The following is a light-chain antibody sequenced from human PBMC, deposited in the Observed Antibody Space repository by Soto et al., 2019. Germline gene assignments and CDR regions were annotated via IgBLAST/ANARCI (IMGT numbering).Light chain of an antibody. CDR1: QSFTTY. CDR2: GAS. CDR3: QQRGNLWT. Sequence: EIVLPQSKDTLSLSPGERSTLPCRASQSFTTYLAWYQQKPGQAPRLLIYGASSRATGIPARFSGSGSGTDFTLTISSLEPEDFAVYYCQQRGNLWTFGHVTKVDIK. V-gene: IGKV3-11*01. J-gene: IGKJ1*01.